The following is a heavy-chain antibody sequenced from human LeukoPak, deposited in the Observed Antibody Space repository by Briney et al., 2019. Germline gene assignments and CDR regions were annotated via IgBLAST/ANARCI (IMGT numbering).Heavy chain of an antibody. V-gene: IGHV4-59*08. CDR2: IYYSGST. J-gene: IGHJ5*02. CDR1: GFTFSSYS. D-gene: IGHD6-19*01. Sequence: PGGSLTLSCAASGFTFSSYSMNWVRQPPGKGLEWIGYIYYSGSTNYNPSLKSRVTISVDTSKNQFSLKLSSVTAADTAVYYCARQGVAVAGTRFRWFDPWGQGTLVTVSS. CDR3: ARQGVAVAGTRFRWFDP.